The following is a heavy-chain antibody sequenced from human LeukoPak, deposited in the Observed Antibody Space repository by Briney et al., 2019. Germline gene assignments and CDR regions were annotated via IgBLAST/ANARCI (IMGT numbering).Heavy chain of an antibody. Sequence: GGSLRLSCAASGFTFSSYGMHWVRQAPGKGLEWVAVISYDGSNKYYADSVKGRFTISRDNSKNTLYLQMNSLRAEDTAVYYCAKDSWPLRITMGNWFDPWGQGTLVTVSS. CDR3: AKDSWPLRITMGNWFDP. CDR2: ISYDGSNK. V-gene: IGHV3-30*18. CDR1: GFTFSSYG. D-gene: IGHD3-10*01. J-gene: IGHJ5*02.